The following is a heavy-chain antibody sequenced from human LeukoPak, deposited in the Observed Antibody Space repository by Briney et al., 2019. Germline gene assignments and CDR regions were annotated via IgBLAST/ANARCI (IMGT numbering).Heavy chain of an antibody. Sequence: ASVKVSCKASGGTFSSYTISWVRQAPGQGLEWMGRIIPILGIANYAQKFQERVTITRDMSTSTAYMELSSLRSEDTAVYYCAAVGYRLQYYFDYWGQGTLVTVSS. J-gene: IGHJ4*02. CDR1: GGTFSSYT. D-gene: IGHD4-11*01. CDR2: IIPILGIA. V-gene: IGHV1-69*02. CDR3: AAVGYRLQYYFDY.